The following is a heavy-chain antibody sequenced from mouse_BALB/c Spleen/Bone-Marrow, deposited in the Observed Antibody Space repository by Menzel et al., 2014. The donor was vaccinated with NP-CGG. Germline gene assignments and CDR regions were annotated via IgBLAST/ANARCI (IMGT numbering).Heavy chain of an antibody. Sequence: VQLVESGAELVRPGTSVKVSCKASGYAFTNYLIEWVKQRPGQGLEWIGVINPGSGGTNYNEEFKGRATLTADKSSSTAYMQLSSLTSDDSAVYFCARIYYGNYYWGQGTTLTVSS. D-gene: IGHD2-1*01. CDR2: INPGSGGT. CDR3: ARIYYGNYY. V-gene: IGHV1-54*01. CDR1: GYAFTNYL. J-gene: IGHJ2*01.